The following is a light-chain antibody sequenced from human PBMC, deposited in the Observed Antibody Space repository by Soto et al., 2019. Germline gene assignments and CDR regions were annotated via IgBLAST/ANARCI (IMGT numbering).Light chain of an antibody. V-gene: IGKV3-11*01. CDR1: QSVSSY. J-gene: IGKJ1*01. CDR3: QQRSDWPLT. Sequence: EIVLTQSPATLSLSPGERATLSCRASQSVSSYFDWYQQKPGQAPRLLIYDASSRATGIPARFSGSGSGTDFTLTISSLEPEDFAVYYCQQRSDWPLTCGQGTKVEIK. CDR2: DAS.